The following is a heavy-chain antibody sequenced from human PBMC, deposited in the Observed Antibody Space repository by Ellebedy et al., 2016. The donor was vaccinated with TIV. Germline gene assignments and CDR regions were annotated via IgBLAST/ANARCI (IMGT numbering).Heavy chain of an antibody. V-gene: IGHV3-53*01. CDR3: ARVFDSGGYDYRGPFDY. D-gene: IGHD5-12*01. CDR2: IYSGGNT. J-gene: IGHJ4*02. Sequence: GESLKISCAASGFIVSSNFMSWVRQAPGKGLEWVSVIYSGGNTYYADSVKGRFTISRDNSKTTLYLQMNSLRAEDTAVYYCARVFDSGGYDYRGPFDYWGQGTLVTVSS. CDR1: GFIVSSNF.